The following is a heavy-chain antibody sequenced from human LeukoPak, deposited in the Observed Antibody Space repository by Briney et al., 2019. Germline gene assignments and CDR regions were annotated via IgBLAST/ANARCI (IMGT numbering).Heavy chain of an antibody. CDR1: GDSVSSNSAA. Sequence: SQTLSLTCAISGDSVSSNSAAWNWIRQSPSRGLEWLGRTYYRSKWYNDYAVSVKSRITINPDTSKNQFSLQLNSVTPEDTAVYYCARALNSGSYYLRPNYWYFDLWGRGTLVTVSS. CDR2: TYYRSKWYN. J-gene: IGHJ2*01. V-gene: IGHV6-1*01. CDR3: ARALNSGSYYLRPNYWYFDL. D-gene: IGHD1-26*01.